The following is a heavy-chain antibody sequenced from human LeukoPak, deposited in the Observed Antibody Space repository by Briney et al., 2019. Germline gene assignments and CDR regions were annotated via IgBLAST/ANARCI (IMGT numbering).Heavy chain of an antibody. CDR2: IYYSGST. Sequence: KTSETLSLTCTVSGGSISSYYWSWIRQPPGKGLEWIGYIYYSGSTNYNPSLKSRVTISVDTSKNQFSLKLSSVTAADTAVYYCASTTTYDAFDIWGQGTMVTVSS. CDR1: GGSISSYY. D-gene: IGHD1-26*01. V-gene: IGHV4-59*08. J-gene: IGHJ3*02. CDR3: ASTTTYDAFDI.